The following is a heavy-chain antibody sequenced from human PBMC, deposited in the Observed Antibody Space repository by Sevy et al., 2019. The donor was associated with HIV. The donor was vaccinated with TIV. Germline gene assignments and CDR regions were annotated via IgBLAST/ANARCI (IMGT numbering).Heavy chain of an antibody. D-gene: IGHD6-25*01. CDR3: ARDFRGPDAFDI. J-gene: IGHJ3*02. CDR2: IKQDGSEK. Sequence: GGSLRLSCAASGFTFSSYWMSWVRQAPGKGLEWVANIKQDGSEKYYVDSVKGRFTISRDKSKNSLYLQMNSLRAEDTAVYYCARDFRGPDAFDIWGQGTMVTVSS. CDR1: GFTFSSYW. V-gene: IGHV3-7*01.